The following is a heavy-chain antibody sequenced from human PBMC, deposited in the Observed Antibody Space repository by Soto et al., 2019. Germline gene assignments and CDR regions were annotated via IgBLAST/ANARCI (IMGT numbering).Heavy chain of an antibody. V-gene: IGHV4-39*01. CDR3: ARHDSAKPFNS. J-gene: IGHJ4*02. CDR1: GGSISSSSYY. D-gene: IGHD2-21*02. Sequence: QLQLQESGPGLVKPSETLSLTCTVSGGSISSSSYYWGWIRQPPGKGLEWIGSIYYSGSTYYNPSLTSPATISVATSKNQSSLKLSSVTAAHPAVYYRARHDSAKPFNSGGQGTLVTVSS. CDR2: IYYSGST.